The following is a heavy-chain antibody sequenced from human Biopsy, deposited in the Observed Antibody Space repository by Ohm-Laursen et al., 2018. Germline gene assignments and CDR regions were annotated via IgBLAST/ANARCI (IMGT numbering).Heavy chain of an antibody. Sequence: SSVKVSCKVSGVSFSSDAFGWVRQAPGKGLEWLGGINNIFEKTNYAQKFQGRLSITADSSSSTVSMDLSGLRSDDTAIYYCTRGPPDGLFANWFDSWGQGTHVIVSS. D-gene: IGHD3/OR15-3a*01. CDR2: INNIFEKT. CDR3: TRGPPDGLFANWFDS. V-gene: IGHV1-69*01. CDR1: GVSFSSDA. J-gene: IGHJ5*01.